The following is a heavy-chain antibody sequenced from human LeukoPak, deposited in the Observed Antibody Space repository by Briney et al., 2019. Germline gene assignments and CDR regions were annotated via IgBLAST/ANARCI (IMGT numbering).Heavy chain of an antibody. J-gene: IGHJ4*02. CDR3: ARSQPPYSSRWYYFDY. D-gene: IGHD6-13*01. V-gene: IGHV4-39*07. Sequence: SETLSLTCTVSGGSISSSSYYWGWIRQPPGKGLEWSGSIYYSGRTYYNPSLKSRVTISVDTSKNQFSLKLSSVTAADTAVYYCARSQPPYSSRWYYFDYWGQGTLVTVSS. CDR2: IYYSGRT. CDR1: GGSISSSSYY.